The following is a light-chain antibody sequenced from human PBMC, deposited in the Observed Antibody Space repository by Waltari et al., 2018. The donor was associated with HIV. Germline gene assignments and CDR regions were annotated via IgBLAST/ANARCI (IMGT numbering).Light chain of an antibody. J-gene: IGKJ2*01. CDR2: AAS. V-gene: IGKV1-16*01. CDR1: QGISDY. CDR3: QQYNHYPYT. Sequence: DVQLPQSPSSLSASVGDRVHTTCRACQGISDYLAWFHQKPGKAPKSLIYAASILHSGVPSRFSGSGSGTDFTLTISSLQPEDFATYYCQQYNHYPYTFGQGTEVEIK.